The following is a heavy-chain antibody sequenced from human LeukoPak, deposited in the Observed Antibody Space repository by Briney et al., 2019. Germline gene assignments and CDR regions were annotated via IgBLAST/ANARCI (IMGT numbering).Heavy chain of an antibody. CDR1: GHTFTSYG. V-gene: IGHV1-18*01. D-gene: IGHD3-22*01. Sequence: ASVKVSCKASGHTFTSYGISWVRQAPGQGLEWMGWISAYNGNTNYAQKLQGRVTMTTDTSTSTAYMELRSLRSDDTAVYYCARDRSPRHYYDSSDYHGAADYWGQGTLVTVSS. CDR2: ISAYNGNT. CDR3: ARDRSPRHYYDSSDYHGAADY. J-gene: IGHJ4*02.